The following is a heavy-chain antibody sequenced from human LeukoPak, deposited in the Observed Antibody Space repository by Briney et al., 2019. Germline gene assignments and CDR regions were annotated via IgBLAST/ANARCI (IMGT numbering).Heavy chain of an antibody. D-gene: IGHD3-16*02. CDR3: AKVSEFKITFGGVID. CDR2: ISYDGSNK. V-gene: IGHV3-30*18. J-gene: IGHJ4*02. Sequence: GGSLRLSCAASGFTFSNYGMHWVRQAPGKGLEWVAVISYDGSNKYYAEFVKGRFTISRDNSKNTLYLQMNSLRAEDTAVFYCAKVSEFKITFGGVIDWGQGTPVTVSS. CDR1: GFTFSNYG.